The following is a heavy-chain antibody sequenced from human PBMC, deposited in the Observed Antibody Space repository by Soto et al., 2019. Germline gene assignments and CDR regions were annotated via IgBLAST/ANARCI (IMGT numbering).Heavy chain of an antibody. CDR2: IHHSGST. Sequence: SETLCLTCAVYGGSISSSNCWSWVHQHPGKGLEWIGEIHHSGSTNYNPSLKSRVTISVDKSKNQFSLKLSSVTAADTAVYYCARVGITGTTLAAFDIWGQGTMVTVSS. V-gene: IGHV4-4*02. CDR3: ARVGITGTTLAAFDI. D-gene: IGHD1-20*01. J-gene: IGHJ3*02. CDR1: GGSISSSNC.